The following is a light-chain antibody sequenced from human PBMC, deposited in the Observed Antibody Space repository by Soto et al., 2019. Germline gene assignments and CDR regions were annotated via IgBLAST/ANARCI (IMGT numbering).Light chain of an antibody. CDR3: SSYTSSSTPYV. CDR2: EVS. Sequence: QSVLTQPASVSGSPGQSITISCTGTSSDVGGFDYVSWYQQHPGKVPKLMIFEVSNRPSGVSTRFSGSKSGNTASLTISGLQADDEADYYCSSYTSSSTPYVFGTGTKLTVL. J-gene: IGLJ1*01. CDR1: SSDVGGFDY. V-gene: IGLV2-14*01.